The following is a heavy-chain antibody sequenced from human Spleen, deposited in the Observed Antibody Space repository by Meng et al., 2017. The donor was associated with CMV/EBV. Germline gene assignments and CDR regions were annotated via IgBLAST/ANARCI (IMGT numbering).Heavy chain of an antibody. J-gene: IGHJ4*02. V-gene: IGHV3-11*01. CDR3: TRDPGGYTSGWYYFDY. D-gene: IGHD6-19*01. CDR1: SFTFSDYY. Sequence: GESLKISCAASSFTFSDYYMSWIRQAPGRGLEWVSYIGNSGFTTYYADSVKGQFPISRDDSTSIAYLQMNSLKTEDTAVYYCTRDPGGYTSGWYYFDYWGQGTLVTVSS. CDR2: IGNSGFTT.